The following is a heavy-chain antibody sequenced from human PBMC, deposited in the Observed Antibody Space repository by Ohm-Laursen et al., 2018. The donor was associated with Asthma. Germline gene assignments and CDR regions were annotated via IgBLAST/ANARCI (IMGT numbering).Heavy chain of an antibody. CDR2: IWYDGSNK. Sequence: SLRLSCAASGFTFSSYGMHWVRQAPGKGLEWVAVIWYDGSNKYYADSVKGRFTISRDNSKNTLYLQMNSLRAEDTAVYYCAKDIGYCSSTSCHMGYYYYGMDVWGQGTTVTVSS. D-gene: IGHD2-2*02. V-gene: IGHV3-33*06. CDR1: GFTFSSYG. CDR3: AKDIGYCSSTSCHMGYYYYGMDV. J-gene: IGHJ6*02.